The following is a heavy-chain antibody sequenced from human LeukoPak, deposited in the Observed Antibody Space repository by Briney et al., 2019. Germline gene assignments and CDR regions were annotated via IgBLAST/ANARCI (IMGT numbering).Heavy chain of an antibody. J-gene: IGHJ3*02. D-gene: IGHD2-15*01. CDR1: GGSFSGYY. CDR2: INHSGST. CDR3: ARGPDIVVVVAATIDAFDI. Sequence: SETLSLTCAVYGGSFSGYYWSWIRQPPGKGLEWIGEINHSGSTNYNPSLKSRVIISVDTSKNQFSLKLSSVTAADTAVYYCARGPDIVVVVAATIDAFDIWGQGTMVTVSS. V-gene: IGHV4-34*01.